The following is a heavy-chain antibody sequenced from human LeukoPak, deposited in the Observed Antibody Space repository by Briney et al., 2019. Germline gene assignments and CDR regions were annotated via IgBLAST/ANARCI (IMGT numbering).Heavy chain of an antibody. V-gene: IGHV3-23*01. Sequence: GGSLRLSCAASGFTFRSYAMTWVRQAPGKGLEWVSAISGSGGSTYYFVKGRFTISRDNSKNTVYRQMNSLRDEETSVYYCARGYCSSTSCKESFFDYWGQGTLVTVSS. J-gene: IGHJ4*02. CDR1: GFTFRSYA. CDR2: ISGSGGST. CDR3: ARGYCSSTSCKESFFDY. D-gene: IGHD2-2*01.